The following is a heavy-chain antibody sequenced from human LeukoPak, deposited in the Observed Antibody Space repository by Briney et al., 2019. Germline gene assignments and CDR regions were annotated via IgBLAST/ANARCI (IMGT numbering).Heavy chain of an antibody. CDR1: GSSIINYY. J-gene: IGHJ4*02. CDR3: ARDRGIATTQPFDF. CDR2: IYTSGST. Sequence: SETLSLTCTVSGSSIINYYWSWIRQPAGKGLEWIGRIYTSGSTNYNPSLKSRVTISVDKSKNQFSLRLTSVTVADTAVYYCARDRGIATTQPFDFWGQGTLVTVSS. D-gene: IGHD6-13*01. V-gene: IGHV4-4*07.